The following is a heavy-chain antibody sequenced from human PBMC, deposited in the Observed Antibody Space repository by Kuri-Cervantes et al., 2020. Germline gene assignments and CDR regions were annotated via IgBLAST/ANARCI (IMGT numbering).Heavy chain of an antibody. CDR3: AGDAPYYFYGMDV. Sequence: GSLRLSCAVYGGSFSGYYWSWIRQPPGKGLEWLGEINHSGSTNYNPSLKSRVTISVDTSKNQFSLNLRSVTAADTAVYYCAGDAPYYFYGMDVWGQGTRVTVSS. CDR2: INHSGST. J-gene: IGHJ6*02. CDR1: GGSFSGYY. V-gene: IGHV4-34*01.